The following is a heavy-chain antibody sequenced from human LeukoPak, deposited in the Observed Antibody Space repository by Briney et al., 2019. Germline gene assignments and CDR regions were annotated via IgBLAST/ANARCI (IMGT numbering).Heavy chain of an antibody. Sequence: GSLRLSCAASGFTFSGYGMHWVRQAPGKGLEWVAVIWYDGSNDDYADSVKGRFTISRDNSKNTLYLQMNSLRAEDTAMYYCARSIPRYDGSAYYPDYWGQGTLVTVSS. CDR3: ARSIPRYDGSAYYPDY. J-gene: IGHJ4*02. CDR2: IWYDGSND. V-gene: IGHV3-33*01. D-gene: IGHD3-22*01. CDR1: GFTFSGYG.